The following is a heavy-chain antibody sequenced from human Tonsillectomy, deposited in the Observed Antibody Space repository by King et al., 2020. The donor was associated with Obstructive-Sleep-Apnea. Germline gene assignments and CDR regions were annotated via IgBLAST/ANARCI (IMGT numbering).Heavy chain of an antibody. Sequence: VQLVESGGGLVQPGGSLRLSCVVSGSTSRTYWMSWVRQVPGKGLGGVANIKQDGREINFVDSVKGRFTISRDKAKNSLYLQMNSLRADDTAVYYCSTDEGNVWPTLHWGQGTLVTVSS. CDR3: STDEGNVWPTLH. CDR2: IKQDGREI. CDR1: GSTSRTYW. J-gene: IGHJ4*02. D-gene: IGHD2-21*01. V-gene: IGHV3-7*03.